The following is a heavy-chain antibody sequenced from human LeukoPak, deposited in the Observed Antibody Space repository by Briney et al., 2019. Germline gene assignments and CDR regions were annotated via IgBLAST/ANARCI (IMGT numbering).Heavy chain of an antibody. D-gene: IGHD6-13*01. J-gene: IGHJ4*02. CDR1: GYTFTDYY. Sequence: VKVSCKASGYTFTDYYMHWVRQAPGQGLEWMGWLHPNSGGTEYAQKFQGRVTMTRDTSISTAYMDLTRLTSDDTAVYYCASSSSSDFWGQGSLVTVSS. V-gene: IGHV1-2*02. CDR3: ASSSSSDF. CDR2: LHPNSGGT.